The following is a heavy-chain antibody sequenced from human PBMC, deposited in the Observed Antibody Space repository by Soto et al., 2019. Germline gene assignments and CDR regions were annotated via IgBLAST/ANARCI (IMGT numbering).Heavy chain of an antibody. CDR1: GGSISSGGYS. D-gene: IGHD3-9*01. CDR3: ARAIMYYDILTGYYPNWFDP. Sequence: SETLSLTCAVSGGSISSGGYSWSWIRQPPGKGLEWIGYIYHSGSTYYNPSLKSRVTMSVDRSKNQFSLKLSSVTAADTAVYYCARAIMYYDILTGYYPNWFDPWGQGTLVTVSS. V-gene: IGHV4-30-2*01. J-gene: IGHJ5*02. CDR2: IYHSGST.